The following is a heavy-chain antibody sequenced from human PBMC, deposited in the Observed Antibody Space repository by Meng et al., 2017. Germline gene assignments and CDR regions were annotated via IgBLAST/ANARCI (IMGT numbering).Heavy chain of an antibody. CDR1: GYTFTSYG. CDR3: ARVTSVGATNWFDP. D-gene: IGHD1-26*01. CDR2: ISAYNGNT. J-gene: IGHJ5*02. V-gene: IGHV1-18*01. Sequence: ASVKVFCKASGYTFTSYGISWVRQAPGQGLEWMGWISAYNGNTNYAQKLQGRVTMTTDTSTSTAYMELRSLRSDDTAVYYCARVTSVGATNWFDPWGQGTLVTVSS.